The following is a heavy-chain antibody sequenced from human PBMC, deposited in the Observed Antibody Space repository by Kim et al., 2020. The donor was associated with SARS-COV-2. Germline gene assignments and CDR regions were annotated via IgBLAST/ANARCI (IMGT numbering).Heavy chain of an antibody. V-gene: IGHV4-59*13. J-gene: IGHJ4*02. D-gene: IGHD3-22*01. CDR3: ARDDYFDRSGAFDS. CDR1: GGSMYGYY. CDR2: IYYIGST. Sequence: SETLSLTCTVSGGSMYGYYWSWIRQPPGKGLQWVGYIYYIGSTTYNPSLESRVTISLDTPKNQFSLKLTSVTAADMAVYYCARDDYFDRSGAFDSWGQGILVSVSS.